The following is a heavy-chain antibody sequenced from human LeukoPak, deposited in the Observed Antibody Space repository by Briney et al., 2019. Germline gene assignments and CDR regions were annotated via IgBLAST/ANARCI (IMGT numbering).Heavy chain of an antibody. V-gene: IGHV3-21*01. J-gene: IGHJ4*02. CDR1: GFTVSSNE. CDR2: ISSSSSYI. CDR3: ARIGFDY. Sequence: GGSLRLSCAASGFTVSSNEMSWVRQAPGKGLEWVSSISSSSSYIYYADSVKGRFTISRDNAKNSLYLQMNSLRAEDTAVYYCARIGFDYWGQGTLVTVSS.